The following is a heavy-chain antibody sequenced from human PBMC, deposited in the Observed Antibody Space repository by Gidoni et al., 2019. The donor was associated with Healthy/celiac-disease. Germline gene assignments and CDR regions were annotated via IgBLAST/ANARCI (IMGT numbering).Heavy chain of an antibody. V-gene: IGHV4-59*01. CDR3: ARGWGHWTLTGYSNAFGAFDI. J-gene: IGHJ3*02. CDR2: IYYSGST. CDR1: GGSISSYY. D-gene: IGHD3-9*01. Sequence: QVQLQESGPGLVKPSETLSLTCTVSGGSISSYYWSWIRQPPGKGLEWIGYIYYSGSTNYNPSLKSRVTISVDTSKNQFSLKLSSVTAADTAVYYCARGWGHWTLTGYSNAFGAFDIWGQGTMVTVSS.